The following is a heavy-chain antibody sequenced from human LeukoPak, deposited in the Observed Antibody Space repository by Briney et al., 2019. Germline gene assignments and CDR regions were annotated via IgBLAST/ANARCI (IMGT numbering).Heavy chain of an antibody. V-gene: IGHV5-51*01. CDR2: IYPGDSDT. CDR1: GYSFTSHW. CDR3: ARHQGVVGATRDAFDI. Sequence: GESLKISCKGSGYSFTSHWIGWVRQMPGKGLEWMGIIYPGDSDTRYSPSFQGQVTISADKSISTAYLQWSSLRASDTAMYYCARHQGVVGATRDAFDIWGQGTMVTVFS. D-gene: IGHD1-26*01. J-gene: IGHJ3*02.